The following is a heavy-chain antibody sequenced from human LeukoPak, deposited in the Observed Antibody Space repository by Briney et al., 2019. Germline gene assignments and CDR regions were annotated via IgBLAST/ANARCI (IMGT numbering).Heavy chain of an antibody. CDR2: MRYDGSIK. J-gene: IGHJ4*02. Sequence: GGSLRLSCAASGFTFSYYGMHWVRQAPGKGLEWVAFMRYDGSIKYYVDSVKGRFTISRDNSNNMLFLQMNSLTAEDTAVYFCAKDPTHYLLDRSSTSDFDYWGQGTLVTVSS. CDR3: AKDPTHYLLDRSSTSDFDY. V-gene: IGHV3-30*02. CDR1: GFTFSYYG. D-gene: IGHD3-3*01.